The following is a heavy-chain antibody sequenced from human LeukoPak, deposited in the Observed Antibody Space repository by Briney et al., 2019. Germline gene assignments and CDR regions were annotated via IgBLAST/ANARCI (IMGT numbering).Heavy chain of an antibody. V-gene: IGHV3-30*02. Sequence: GGSLRLSCAASQFNFGDYAMHWVRQAPGKGLEWVAFIRYDGSNKYYADSVKGRFTISRDKSKNTLYLQMDSLRAEDTAVYYCAKEGGMYGSGSFFDYWGQGTLVTVSS. D-gene: IGHD3-10*01. CDR1: QFNFGDYA. CDR3: AKEGGMYGSGSFFDY. CDR2: IRYDGSNK. J-gene: IGHJ4*02.